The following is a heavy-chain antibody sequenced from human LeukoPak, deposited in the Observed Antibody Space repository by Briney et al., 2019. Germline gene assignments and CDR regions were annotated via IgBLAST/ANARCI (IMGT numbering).Heavy chain of an antibody. V-gene: IGHV4-34*01. CDR2: INHSGST. D-gene: IGHD3-10*02. Sequence: SETLSLTCAVYGGSFSGYYWSWIRQPPGKGLEWIGEINHSGSTNHNPSLKSRVTISVDTSKNQFSLKLSSVTAADTAVYYCARLFARSRLDYWGQGTLVTVSS. CDR1: GGSFSGYY. CDR3: ARLFARSRLDY. J-gene: IGHJ4*02.